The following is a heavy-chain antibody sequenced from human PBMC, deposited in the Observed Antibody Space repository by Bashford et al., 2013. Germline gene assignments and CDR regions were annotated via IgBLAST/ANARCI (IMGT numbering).Heavy chain of an antibody. CDR2: ISGSGGST. V-gene: IGHV3-23*01. J-gene: IGHJ6*02. D-gene: IGHD3-10*01. CDR1: RFSLNTFA. CDR3: AKRMLAYYYDSGGMDV. Sequence: GSLRLSCAASRFSLNTFALRWIRRAPGKGLEWVSAISGSGGSTYYADSVKGRFTISRDNSKNTLYLQMNSLRAEDTAVYYCAKRMLAYYYDSGGMDVWGQGTTVTVSS.